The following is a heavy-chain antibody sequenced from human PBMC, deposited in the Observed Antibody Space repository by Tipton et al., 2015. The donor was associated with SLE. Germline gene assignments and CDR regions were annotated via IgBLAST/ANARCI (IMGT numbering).Heavy chain of an antibody. CDR3: ARKRGGYCSSTSCYGDAFDI. V-gene: IGHV4-61*08. J-gene: IGHJ3*02. CDR2: IYYSGST. Sequence: TLSLTCTVSGGSISSGDYYWSWIRQPSGKGLEWIGYIYYSGSTNYNPSPKSRVTISVDTSKNQFSLKLSSVTAADTAVYYCARKRGGYCSSTSCYGDAFDIWGQGTMDTVSS. CDR1: GGSISSGDYY. D-gene: IGHD2-2*01.